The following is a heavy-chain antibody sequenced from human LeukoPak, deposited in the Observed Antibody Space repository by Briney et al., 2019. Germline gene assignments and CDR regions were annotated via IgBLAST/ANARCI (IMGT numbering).Heavy chain of an antibody. Sequence: SETLSLTCAVSGYSISSGYYWGWIRQPPGQGLEWIGSVYHSGSTYYNPSLKSRVTISVDTSKNQFSLKLSSVTAADTAVYYCARDQSSWYSFDYWGQGTLVTVSS. V-gene: IGHV4-38-2*02. D-gene: IGHD6-13*01. CDR2: VYHSGST. CDR3: ARDQSSWYSFDY. CDR1: GYSISSGYY. J-gene: IGHJ4*02.